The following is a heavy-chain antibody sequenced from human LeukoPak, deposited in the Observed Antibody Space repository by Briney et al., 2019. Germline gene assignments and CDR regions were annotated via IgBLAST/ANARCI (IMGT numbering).Heavy chain of an antibody. CDR1: GGSISSYY. V-gene: IGHV4-59*01. CDR2: IYYSGST. J-gene: IGHJ6*03. CDR3: ASANYYYYYMDV. Sequence: SETLSLTCTVSGGSISSYYWSWIRQPPGKGLEWIGYIYYSGSTNYNPSLKSRVTISADTSKNQFSLKLSSVTAADTAVYYCASANYYYYYMDVWGKGTTVTVSS.